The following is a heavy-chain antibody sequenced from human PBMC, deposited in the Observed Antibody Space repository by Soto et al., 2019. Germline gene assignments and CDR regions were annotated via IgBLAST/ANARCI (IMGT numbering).Heavy chain of an antibody. CDR3: ARDEGIAAAGPFDY. CDR2: ISAYNGNT. V-gene: IGHV1-18*04. J-gene: IGHJ4*02. CDR1: GYTFTSYG. D-gene: IGHD6-13*01. Sequence: ASVKVACKASGYTFTSYGISWVRQAPGQGLEWMGWISAYNGNTNYAQKLQGRVTMTTDTSTSTAYMELRSLRSDDTAVYYCARDEGIAAAGPFDYWGQGTLVTAPQ.